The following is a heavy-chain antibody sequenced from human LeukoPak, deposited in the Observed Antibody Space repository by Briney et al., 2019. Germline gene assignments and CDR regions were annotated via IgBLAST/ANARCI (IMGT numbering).Heavy chain of an antibody. Sequence: SETLSLTCAVYGGSFSGYYWSWIRQPPGKGLERIGEINHSGSTNYNPSLKSRVTISVDTSKNQFSLKLSSVTVADTAVYYCARKGRGGSGSYYYYYYYMDVWGKGTTVTVSS. J-gene: IGHJ6*03. D-gene: IGHD3-10*01. V-gene: IGHV4-34*01. CDR2: INHSGST. CDR3: ARKGRGGSGSYYYYYYYMDV. CDR1: GGSFSGYY.